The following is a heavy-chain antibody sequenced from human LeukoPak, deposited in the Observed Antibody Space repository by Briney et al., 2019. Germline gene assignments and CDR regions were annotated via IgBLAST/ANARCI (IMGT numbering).Heavy chain of an antibody. CDR3: ARDAYRYCSSTSCYTADY. V-gene: IGHV3-30*01. Sequence: PGGSLRLSCAASGFTFSSYAMHWVRQAPGKGLEWVAVISYDGSNKYYADSVKGRFTISRDNPKNTLYLQMNSLRAEDTAVYYCARDAYRYCSSTSCYTADYWGQGTLVTVSS. CDR2: ISYDGSNK. J-gene: IGHJ4*02. CDR1: GFTFSSYA. D-gene: IGHD2-2*02.